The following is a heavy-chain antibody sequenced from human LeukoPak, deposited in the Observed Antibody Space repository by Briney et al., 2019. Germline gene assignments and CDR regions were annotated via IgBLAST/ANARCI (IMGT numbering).Heavy chain of an antibody. V-gene: IGHV4-30-4*08. J-gene: IGHJ6*03. CDR3: ARGVFNLPPGYYYMDV. CDR1: GGSISSGDYY. CDR2: IYYSGST. D-gene: IGHD6-13*01. Sequence: PSQTLSLTCTVSGGSISSGDYYWSWIRQPPGKGLEWIGYIYYSGSTYYNPSLKSRVTISVDTSKNQFSLKLSSVIAADTAVYYCARGVFNLPPGYYYMDVWGKGTTVTVSS.